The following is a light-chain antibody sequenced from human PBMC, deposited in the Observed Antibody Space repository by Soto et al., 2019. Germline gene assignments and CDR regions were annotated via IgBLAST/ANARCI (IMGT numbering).Light chain of an antibody. CDR1: QSVTSN. Sequence: EIVMTQSPATLSVSPGERATLSCRASQSVTSNLAWYQQKPGQAPRLLLYGASTRATGIPVRFSGSGSGTDFTLNISSMQSEDFAVYYCQQYNNWPPAYTFGQGTKLDIK. V-gene: IGKV3-15*01. CDR2: GAS. CDR3: QQYNNWPPAYT. J-gene: IGKJ2*01.